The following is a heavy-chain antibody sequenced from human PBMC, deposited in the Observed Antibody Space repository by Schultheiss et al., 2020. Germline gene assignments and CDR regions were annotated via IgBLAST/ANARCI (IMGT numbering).Heavy chain of an antibody. CDR2: ISSSSSYI. D-gene: IGHD5-12*01. CDR1: GFTFSPYA. J-gene: IGHJ4*02. CDR3: AGSGQWLRSFSDY. V-gene: IGHV3-21*01. Sequence: GGSLRLSCAASGFTFSPYAMTWVRQAPGKGLEWVSSISSSSSYIYYADSVKGRFTISRDNAKNSLYLQMNSLRAEDTAVYYCAGSGQWLRSFSDYWGQGTLVTV.